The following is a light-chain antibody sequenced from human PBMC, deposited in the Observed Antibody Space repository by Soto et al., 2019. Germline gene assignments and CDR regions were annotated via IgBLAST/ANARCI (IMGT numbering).Light chain of an antibody. V-gene: IGKV3-15*01. CDR3: QQYDNWPYT. CDR1: QSVSNT. CDR2: GAS. Sequence: EIVMTQSPATLSVSPGERATLSCRASQSVSNTLAWYQQKPGQAPRLLMYGASIRATGIPARFSGGGSGTQFTLTISSLQSEDFAVYYCQQYDNWPYTFGRGTKVDIK. J-gene: IGKJ2*01.